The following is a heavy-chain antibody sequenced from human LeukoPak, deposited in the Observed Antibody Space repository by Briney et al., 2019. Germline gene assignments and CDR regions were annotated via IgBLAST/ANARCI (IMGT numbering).Heavy chain of an antibody. D-gene: IGHD3-22*01. CDR1: GFTFSNAW. J-gene: IGHJ4*02. CDR2: IKSKTDGGTT. Sequence: LGGSLRLSCAASGFTFSNAWMSWVRQAPGKGLEWVGRIKSKTDGGTTDYAAPVKGRFTISRDDSKNTLYLQMNSLKTEDTAVYYCTTTLVDSSGYLKDYWGQGTLVTVSS. V-gene: IGHV3-15*01. CDR3: TTTLVDSSGYLKDY.